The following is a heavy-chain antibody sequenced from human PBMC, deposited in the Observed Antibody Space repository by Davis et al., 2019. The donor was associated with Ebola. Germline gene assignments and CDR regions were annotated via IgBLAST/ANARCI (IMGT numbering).Heavy chain of an antibody. CDR3: AKSGYSPHWYYYYMDV. V-gene: IGHV3-30*18. J-gene: IGHJ6*03. Sequence: GESLKISCAASGFTFSSYGMHWVRQAPGKGLEWVAVISYDGSNKYYADPVKGRFTISRVNSKNTLYLQMNSLRAEDTAVYYCAKSGYSPHWYYYYMDVWGKGTTVTVSS. CDR2: ISYDGSNK. D-gene: IGHD3-22*01. CDR1: GFTFSSYG.